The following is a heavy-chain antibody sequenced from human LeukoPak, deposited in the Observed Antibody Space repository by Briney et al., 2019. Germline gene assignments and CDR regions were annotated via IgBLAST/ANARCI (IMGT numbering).Heavy chain of an antibody. D-gene: IGHD3-3*01. Sequence: GASVTVSCKASGYTFTSYGISWVRQAPGQGLDWMGWISAYNGNTNYAQKLQGRVTMTTDTSTSTAYMELRSLRSDDTAVYYCARDGIEVLRFLEWSLDYWGQGTLVTVSS. CDR2: ISAYNGNT. CDR1: GYTFTSYG. V-gene: IGHV1-18*01. J-gene: IGHJ4*02. CDR3: ARDGIEVLRFLEWSLDY.